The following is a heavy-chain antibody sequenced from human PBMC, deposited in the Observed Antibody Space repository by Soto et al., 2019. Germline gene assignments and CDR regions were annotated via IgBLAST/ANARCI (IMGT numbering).Heavy chain of an antibody. J-gene: IGHJ4*02. CDR2: IYWDDDK. D-gene: IGHD3-3*01. V-gene: IGHV2-5*02. CDR1: GFSLTTSGVG. CDR3: AHRLLRTVFRLVTTTAIYFDF. Sequence: QITLKESGPTVVKPTETLTLTCTFSGFSLTTSGVGVGWVRQSPGKAPEWLALIYWDDDKRYSTSLKSRLTTTKDTSKNLVVLTMANVDTADAATYYCAHRLLRTVFRLVTTTAIYFDFWGQGTPVVVSS.